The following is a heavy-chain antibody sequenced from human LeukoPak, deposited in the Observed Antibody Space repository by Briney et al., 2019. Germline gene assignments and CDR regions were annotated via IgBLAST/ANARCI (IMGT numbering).Heavy chain of an antibody. J-gene: IGHJ4*02. CDR1: GFSFSNYG. CDR2: ICYDGSNK. CDR3: ARSNNGGWGYCDY. V-gene: IGHV3-33*01. D-gene: IGHD3-16*01. Sequence: GRSLRLSCAASGFSFSNYGMHWVRQAPGKGLEWVAVICYDGSNKYYADSVKGRFTISRDNSKNTLYVQMSSLRAEDTAVYYCARSNNGGWGYCDYWGQGSLVTVSS.